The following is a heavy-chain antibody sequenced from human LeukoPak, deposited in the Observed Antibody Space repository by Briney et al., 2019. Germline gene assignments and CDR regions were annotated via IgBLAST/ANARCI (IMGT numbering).Heavy chain of an antibody. D-gene: IGHD6-13*01. CDR3: ARDSRGAVGTSDV. J-gene: IGHJ6*02. CDR1: GFTFSGYS. V-gene: IGHV3-48*04. Sequence: GGSLRLSCAASGFTFSGYSMNWVRQAPGKGLEWVSYIGSSSSIIYYADSVKGRFTISRDNAKNSLYLQMNSLRAEDTAVYYCARDSRGAVGTSDVWGQGTTVTVSS. CDR2: IGSSSSII.